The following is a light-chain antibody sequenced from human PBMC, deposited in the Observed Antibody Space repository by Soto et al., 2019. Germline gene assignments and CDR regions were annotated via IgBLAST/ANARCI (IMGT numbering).Light chain of an antibody. CDR1: QGIITY. CDR2: KAS. CDR3: QQYNGERV. V-gene: IGKV1-5*03. J-gene: IGKJ1*01. Sequence: DIQLTQSPSSLSASVGDRVTITCRASQGIITYLNWYQQKPGKAPKLLIYKASSLEGGVPARFSGSGSGTEFTLTISSLQPDDFATYYCQQYNGERVFGQGTKVDIK.